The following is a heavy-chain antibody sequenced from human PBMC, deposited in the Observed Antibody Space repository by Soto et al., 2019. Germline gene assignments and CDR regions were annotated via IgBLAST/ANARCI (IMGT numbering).Heavy chain of an antibody. D-gene: IGHD7-27*01. Sequence: PSDPLSPTSSISGSPIRIPAYGRSWRRHSPDKGLEWIGHIYDGGTTYSSPSLKGRVTISADTSETQFSLKLNSVSAADTAVYYCGRGPSGDKVDYWGQGIQVTVS. CDR1: GSPIRIPAYG. CDR2: IYDGGTT. CDR3: GRGPSGDKVDY. V-gene: IGHV4-30-4*02. J-gene: IGHJ4*02.